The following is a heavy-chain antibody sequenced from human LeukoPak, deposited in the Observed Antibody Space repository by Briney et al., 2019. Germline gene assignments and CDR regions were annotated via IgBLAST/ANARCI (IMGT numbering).Heavy chain of an antibody. J-gene: IGHJ6*03. V-gene: IGHV3-30*02. CDR1: GFTFSSYG. CDR2: IRYDGSNK. Sequence: GGSLRLSCAASGFTFSSYGMHWVRQAPGKGLEWVAFIRYDGSNKYYADSVKGRFTISRDNSKNTLYLQMNSLRAEDTAVYYCTNYGVYTGYYFMDVWGKGTTVTVSS. CDR3: TNYGVYTGYYFMDV. D-gene: IGHD4-17*01.